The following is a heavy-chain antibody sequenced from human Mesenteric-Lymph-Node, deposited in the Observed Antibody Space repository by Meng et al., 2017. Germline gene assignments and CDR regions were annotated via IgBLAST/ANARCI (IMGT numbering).Heavy chain of an antibody. Sequence: ESLKISCTVSGYSISSGYYWGWIRQPPGKGLEWIGSIYHSGSTYYNPSLKSRVTISVDTSKNQFSLKLSSVTAADTAVYYCARDPWAYYYGSGSYQADYWGQGTLVTVSS. V-gene: IGHV4-38-2*02. CDR3: ARDPWAYYYGSGSYQADY. D-gene: IGHD3-10*01. CDR2: IYHSGST. J-gene: IGHJ4*02. CDR1: GYSISSGYY.